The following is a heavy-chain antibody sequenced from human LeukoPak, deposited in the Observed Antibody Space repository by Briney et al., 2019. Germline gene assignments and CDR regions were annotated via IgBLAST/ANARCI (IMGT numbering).Heavy chain of an antibody. J-gene: IGHJ4*02. CDR1: GFTFSSYG. CDR2: IRYDGSNK. D-gene: IGHD5-24*01. Sequence: PGGSLRLSCAASGFTFSSYGMHWVRPAPGKGLEWVAFIRYDGSNKYYADSVKGRFTISRDNSKNTLYLQMNSLRAEDTAVYYCAKEEDGYNPGRGNYWGQGTLVTVSS. V-gene: IGHV3-30*02. CDR3: AKEEDGYNPGRGNY.